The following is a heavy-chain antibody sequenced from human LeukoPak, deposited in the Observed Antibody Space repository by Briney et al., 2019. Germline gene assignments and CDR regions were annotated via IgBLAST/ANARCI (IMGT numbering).Heavy chain of an antibody. CDR3: AKDHKLGYCSSTSCYPFDY. CDR2: ISGSGGST. D-gene: IGHD2-2*01. V-gene: IGHV3-23*01. Sequence: GGSLRLSCAASGFTFSSYAMSWVRQAPGKGLEWVSAISGSGGSTYYADSVKGRFTISRDNSKNTLYLQMNSQRAEDTAVYYCAKDHKLGYCSSTSCYPFDYWGQGTLVTVSS. J-gene: IGHJ4*02. CDR1: GFTFSSYA.